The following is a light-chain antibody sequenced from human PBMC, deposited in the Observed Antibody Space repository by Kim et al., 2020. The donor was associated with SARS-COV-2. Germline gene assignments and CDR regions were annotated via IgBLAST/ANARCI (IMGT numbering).Light chain of an antibody. V-gene: IGLV1-44*01. CDR1: SSNIGSNI. J-gene: IGLJ3*02. CDR2: RNN. Sequence: GQRVTLSCSGSSSNIGSNIVNWYQQFPGTAPKLLINRNNQRPSGVPDRFSGSKSGTSASLAISGLQSEDEADYYCAAWDDSLNAWVFGGGTQLTVL. CDR3: AAWDDSLNAWV.